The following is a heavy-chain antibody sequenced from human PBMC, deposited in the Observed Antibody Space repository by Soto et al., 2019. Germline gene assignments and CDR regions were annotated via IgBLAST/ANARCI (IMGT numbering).Heavy chain of an antibody. V-gene: IGHV3-21*01. D-gene: IGHD3-22*01. CDR3: VRDGLDYYDTERLYFDN. CDR1: EFNFITCS. Sequence: GGSLRLSCAASEFNFITCSLILVRQAPGKGLEWVASISSSAVYIDYADSVKGRFTISRDNANNSLYLQMNSLRAEDTATYYCVRDGLDYYDTERLYFDNWGQGTLVTVS. J-gene: IGHJ4*02. CDR2: ISSSAVYI.